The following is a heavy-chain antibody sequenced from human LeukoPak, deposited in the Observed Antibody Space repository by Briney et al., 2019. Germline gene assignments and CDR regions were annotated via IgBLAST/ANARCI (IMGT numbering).Heavy chain of an antibody. D-gene: IGHD3-10*01. Sequence: GGSLRLSCAASGFTFSSYGMHWVRQAPGKGLEWVAFIRYDGSNKYYADSVKGRFTISRDNSKNTLYLQMNSLRAEDTAVYYCAKRRGYYGSGVNTYYFDYWGQGTLVTASS. CDR3: AKRRGYYGSGVNTYYFDY. CDR2: IRYDGSNK. V-gene: IGHV3-30*02. CDR1: GFTFSSYG. J-gene: IGHJ4*02.